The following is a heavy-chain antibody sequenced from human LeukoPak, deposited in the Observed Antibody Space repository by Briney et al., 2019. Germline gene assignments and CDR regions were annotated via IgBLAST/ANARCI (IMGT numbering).Heavy chain of an antibody. CDR1: GFTFSSYW. CDR2: VNGDGSSA. J-gene: IGHJ4*02. V-gene: IGHV3-74*01. Sequence: PGGSLRLSCAASGFTFSSYWMHWVRQAPGKGLVWVSRVNGDGSSANYADSVKGRFTISRDNSKNTLYLQMNSLRAEDTAVYYCAKSSSSWLVDYWGQGTLVTVSS. CDR3: AKSSSSWLVDY. D-gene: IGHD6-13*01.